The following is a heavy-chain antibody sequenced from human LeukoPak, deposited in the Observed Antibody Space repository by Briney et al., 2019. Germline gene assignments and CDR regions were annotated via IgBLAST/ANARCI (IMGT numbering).Heavy chain of an antibody. Sequence: GGSLRLSCAASGFPFSSYPLSWVRQTPRKGLEWVSAISGSGGATYYADSVRGRFTISRDNSKNTLYLQMNSLRAEDTAVYYCARDPSSIAARPEAFDIWGQGTMVTVSS. CDR1: GFPFSSYP. CDR2: ISGSGGAT. D-gene: IGHD6-6*01. CDR3: ARDPSSIAARPEAFDI. V-gene: IGHV3-23*01. J-gene: IGHJ3*02.